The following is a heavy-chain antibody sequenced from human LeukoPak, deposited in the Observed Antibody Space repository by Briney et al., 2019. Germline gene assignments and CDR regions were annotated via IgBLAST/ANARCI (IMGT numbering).Heavy chain of an antibody. CDR3: ARGYVVPAAPLDY. Sequence: SETLSLTCTVSGGSISSYYWSWIRQPPGKGLEWIGYIYYSGSTNYNPSLKSRVTISVDTSKNQFSLKLSSVTAADTAVYYCARGYVVPAAPLDYWGQGTLVTVSS. J-gene: IGHJ4*02. D-gene: IGHD2-2*01. V-gene: IGHV4-59*12. CDR2: IYYSGST. CDR1: GGSISSYY.